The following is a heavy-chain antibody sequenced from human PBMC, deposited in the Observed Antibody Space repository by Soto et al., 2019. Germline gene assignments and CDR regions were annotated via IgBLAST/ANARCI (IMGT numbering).Heavy chain of an antibody. CDR2: IIPIFGTA. Sequence: QVQLVQSGAEVKKPGSSVKVSCKASGGTFSSYAISWVRQAPGQGLEWMGGIIPIFGTANYAQKFQGRVTMTADESTSTAYMELSSLRSEDTAVYYCGRSRDYYGSGSYYCEYYYGMDVWGQGTTVTVSS. J-gene: IGHJ6*02. CDR3: GRSRDYYGSGSYYCEYYYGMDV. V-gene: IGHV1-69*01. D-gene: IGHD3-10*01. CDR1: GGTFSSYA.